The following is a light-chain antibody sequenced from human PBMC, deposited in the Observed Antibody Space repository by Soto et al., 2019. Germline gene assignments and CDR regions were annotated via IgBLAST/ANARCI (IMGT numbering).Light chain of an antibody. CDR3: QQYNSYPWT. CDR2: DAS. J-gene: IGKJ1*01. Sequence: DIQTTQSPSTLSASVGDTVTTTCRASQSISSWLAWYQQKPGKAPKLLIYDASNLESGVPSRFSGSGSGTEFTLTISSLQPDDFATYYCQQYNSYPWTFGQGTKV. CDR1: QSISSW. V-gene: IGKV1-5*01.